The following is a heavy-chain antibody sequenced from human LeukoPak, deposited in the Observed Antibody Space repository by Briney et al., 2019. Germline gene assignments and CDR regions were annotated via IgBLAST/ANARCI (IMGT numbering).Heavy chain of an antibody. J-gene: IGHJ3*01. D-gene: IGHD3-10*01. CDR3: AKDRTPYSRSGGYYLGAFDL. CDR2: ISYSGGST. V-gene: IGHV3-23*01. CDR1: GFTFSSYA. Sequence: PGGSLRLSCAASGFTFSSYAMSWVRQAPGKGLEWVSAISYSGGSTYYADSVKGRFTISRDNSNNVMYLQMNSLRAEDTAIYYCAKDRTPYSRSGGYYLGAFDLWGHGTMVIVSS.